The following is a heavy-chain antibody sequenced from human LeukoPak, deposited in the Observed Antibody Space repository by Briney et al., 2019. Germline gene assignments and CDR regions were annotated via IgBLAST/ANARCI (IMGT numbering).Heavy chain of an antibody. D-gene: IGHD4-23*01. CDR1: GFTVSSNY. CDR2: IYSGGST. CDR3: ARDPGGNGNVF. V-gene: IGHV3-66*01. Sequence: GGSLRLSCAASGFTVSSNYMSWVRQAPGKGPGWVSVIYSGGSTYYADSVKGRFTISRDNSKNTLYLQMNSLRAEDTAVYYCARDPGGNGNVFWGQGTLVTVSS. J-gene: IGHJ4*02.